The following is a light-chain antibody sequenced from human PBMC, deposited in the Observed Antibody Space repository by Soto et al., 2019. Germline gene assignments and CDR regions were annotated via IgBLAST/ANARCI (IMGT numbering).Light chain of an antibody. CDR2: LGS. CDR1: QSLLHSNGYNY. CDR3: MQALQTPYT. V-gene: IGKV2-28*01. J-gene: IGKJ2*01. Sequence: DIVMTQSPLSLPVTPGEPASISCRSSQSLLHSNGYNYLDWYLQKPVQSPQLLIYLGSNRSSGVPDRFSGSGSGTDVTLKISRAEAEDVGVYYCMQALQTPYTFGQGTKLEIK.